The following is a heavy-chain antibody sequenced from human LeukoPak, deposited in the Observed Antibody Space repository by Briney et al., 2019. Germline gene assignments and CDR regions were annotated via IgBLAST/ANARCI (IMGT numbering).Heavy chain of an antibody. D-gene: IGHD3-10*01. CDR1: GFTFSSYA. V-gene: IGHV3-30*04. CDR2: ISYDGSNK. Sequence: PGGSLRLSCAASGFTFSSYAMHWVRQAPGKGLEWVAVISYDGSNKYYADSVKGRFTISRDNSKNTLYLQMNSLRAEDTAVYYCARGMRGKYYYYYYYMDVWGKGTTVTVSS. J-gene: IGHJ6*03. CDR3: ARGMRGKYYYYYYYMDV.